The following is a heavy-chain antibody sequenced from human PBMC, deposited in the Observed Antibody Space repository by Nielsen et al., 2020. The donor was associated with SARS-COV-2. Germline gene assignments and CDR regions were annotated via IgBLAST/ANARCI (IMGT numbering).Heavy chain of an antibody. CDR1: GFTFSSYG. CDR2: ISYDGSNK. V-gene: IGHV3-30*03. Sequence: GGSLRLSCAASGFTFSSYGMHWVRQAPGKGLEWVAVISYDGSNKYYADSVKGRFTISRDNSKNTLYLQMNSLRAEDTAVYYCARHHDSSSWYYYYYYMDVWGKGTTVTVSS. J-gene: IGHJ6*03. D-gene: IGHD6-13*01. CDR3: ARHHDSSSWYYYYYYMDV.